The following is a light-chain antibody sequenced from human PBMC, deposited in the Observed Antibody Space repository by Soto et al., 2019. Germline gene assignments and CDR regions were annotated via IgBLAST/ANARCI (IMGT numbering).Light chain of an antibody. CDR2: DVS. J-gene: IGLJ1*01. CDR3: SSYTISSTYV. V-gene: IGLV2-14*01. Sequence: QSVLTQPASVSGSPGQSITLSCTGTSSDVGGYNYVSWYQQYPGKAPKLMIYDVSNRPSGVSNRFSGSKSGNTASLTISGLQAEDEADYYCSSYTISSTYVFGTGTRSPS. CDR1: SSDVGGYNY.